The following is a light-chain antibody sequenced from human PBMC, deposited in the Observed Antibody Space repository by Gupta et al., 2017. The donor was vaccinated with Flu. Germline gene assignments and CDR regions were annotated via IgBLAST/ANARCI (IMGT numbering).Light chain of an antibody. J-gene: IGKJ2*01. CDR1: QVIRND. Sequence: SMSASVGDSVTITCRTSQVIRNDLGWYQQRPGKAPKRLVFGASDLQTGVPSTFSVSGSGTEFTLTISSLRPEDFAEYYCLLSDSNLGMYTFGQGTKLEIK. V-gene: IGKV1-17*01. CDR3: LLSDSNLGMYT. CDR2: GAS.